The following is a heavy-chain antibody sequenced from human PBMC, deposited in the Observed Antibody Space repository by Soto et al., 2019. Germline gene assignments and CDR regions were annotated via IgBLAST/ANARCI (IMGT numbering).Heavy chain of an antibody. CDR2: INGLGDST. CDR1: GFTFSSYA. Sequence: GSLRLSCAASGFTFSSYAMSWVRQAPGKGLEWVSTINGLGDSTYYADSVKGRFTISRDISKNTLYLQMNSVRAEDTAVYYCASCGYGDYVFDSWGQGTLATVS. CDR3: ASCGYGDYVFDS. J-gene: IGHJ4*02. V-gene: IGHV3-23*01. D-gene: IGHD4-17*01.